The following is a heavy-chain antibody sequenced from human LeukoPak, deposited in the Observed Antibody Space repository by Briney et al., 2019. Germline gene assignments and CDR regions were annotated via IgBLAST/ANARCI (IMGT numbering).Heavy chain of an antibody. Sequence: PGESLRLSCAASGFPFTNAWMTWVRQAPGKGLEWVGRIKSKTDGGTTDYGAPVKGRFTISREDSKTTLYLQMNSLKNEDTSVYYCTTLVGFCTNGVCYRGYWGQGTLVTVSS. CDR3: TTLVGFCTNGVCYRGY. V-gene: IGHV3-15*01. CDR1: GFPFTNAW. J-gene: IGHJ4*02. CDR2: IKSKTDGGTT. D-gene: IGHD2-8*01.